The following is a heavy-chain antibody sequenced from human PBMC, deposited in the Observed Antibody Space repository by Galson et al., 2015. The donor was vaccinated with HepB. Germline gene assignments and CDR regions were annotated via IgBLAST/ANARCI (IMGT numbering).Heavy chain of an antibody. Sequence: SLRLSCAASGFTVSSNYMSWVRHAPGKGLEWVSVIYSGGSTYYADSVKGRFTISRDNSKNTLYVQMNSLRAEDTAVYYCARDMDDSEYWGQGTLVTVSS. CDR2: IYSGGST. CDR1: GFTVSSNY. D-gene: IGHD3-22*01. J-gene: IGHJ4*02. CDR3: ARDMDDSEY. V-gene: IGHV3-53*01.